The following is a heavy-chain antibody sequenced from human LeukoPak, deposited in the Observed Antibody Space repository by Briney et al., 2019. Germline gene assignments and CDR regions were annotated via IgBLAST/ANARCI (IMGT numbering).Heavy chain of an antibody. J-gene: IGHJ4*02. Sequence: PGGCLRLSCAASGFTFSTYGMNWVRQAPGKGLEWVSSISDDGKSTSYVDSVKGRFTVSRDNSKNTLYLQMNSLRAEDSAVYYCAKRVPYSSSSVYFDFWGQGTLVTVSS. CDR2: ISDDGKST. V-gene: IGHV3-23*01. CDR3: AKRVPYSSSSVYFDF. D-gene: IGHD6-6*01. CDR1: GFTFSTYG.